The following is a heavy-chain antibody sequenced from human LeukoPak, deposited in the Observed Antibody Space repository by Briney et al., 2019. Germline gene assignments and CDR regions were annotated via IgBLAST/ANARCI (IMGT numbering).Heavy chain of an antibody. D-gene: IGHD2-2*01. J-gene: IGHJ3*01. V-gene: IGHV3-23*01. CDR2: INGGGDAT. CDR1: GFSFNNNA. Sequence: RGSLRLFCAASGFSFNNNAMSWVSQAPGKGLEWVSAINGGGDATEYADSVKGRFTISRDNSKKTLSLQMNSLRPEDTAVYYCARCTASCYSNAFDVWGEGTVLTVSS. CDR3: ARCTASCYSNAFDV.